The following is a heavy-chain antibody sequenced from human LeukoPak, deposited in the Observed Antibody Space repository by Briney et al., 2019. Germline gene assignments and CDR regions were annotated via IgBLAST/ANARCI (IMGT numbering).Heavy chain of an antibody. J-gene: IGHJ4*02. V-gene: IGHV3-21*01. CDR3: AKDSPSRTATTEVPVDY. CDR2: ISSSSSYI. Sequence: GSLRLSCAASGFSFRDYTMNWVRQAPGKGLEWLASISSSSSYIYFANSVRGRFTIPRDNAKNSLYLQMNSLRAEDTAVYYCAKDSPSRTATTEVPVDYWGQGTLVTVSS. CDR1: GFSFRDYT. D-gene: IGHD1/OR15-1a*01.